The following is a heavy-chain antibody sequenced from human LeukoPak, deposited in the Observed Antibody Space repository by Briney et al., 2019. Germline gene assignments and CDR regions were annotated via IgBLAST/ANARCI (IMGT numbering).Heavy chain of an antibody. CDR1: GFTFSSYA. Sequence: PGGSLRLSCAASGFTFSSYAMSWVRQAPGEGLEWVSAISGSGGSTYYADSVKGRFTISRDNSKDTLYLQMNSLRAEDTAVYYCAKKWGYGWNYPFDYWGQGTLVTVSS. D-gene: IGHD1-7*01. J-gene: IGHJ4*02. V-gene: IGHV3-23*01. CDR2: ISGSGGST. CDR3: AKKWGYGWNYPFDY.